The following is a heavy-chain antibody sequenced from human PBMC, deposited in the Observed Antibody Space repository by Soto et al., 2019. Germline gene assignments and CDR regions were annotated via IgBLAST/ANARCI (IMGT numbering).Heavy chain of an antibody. CDR3: ATYRRVTTITGY. D-gene: IGHD3-22*01. V-gene: IGHV3-74*01. CDR1: GFTFSSYW. CDR2: INSDGSST. J-gene: IGHJ4*02. Sequence: GGALSLSCAASGFTFSSYWMHWVRQAPGKELMWVSRINSDGSSTSYADSVKGRFTISRDNAKNTLYLQMNSLRAEDTAVYYCATYRRVTTITGYWGQGTLVTVSS.